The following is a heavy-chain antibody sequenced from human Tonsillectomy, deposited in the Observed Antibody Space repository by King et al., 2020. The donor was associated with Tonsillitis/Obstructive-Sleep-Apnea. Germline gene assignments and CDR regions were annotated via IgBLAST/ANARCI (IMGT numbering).Heavy chain of an antibody. D-gene: IGHD6-19*01. J-gene: IGHJ4*02. V-gene: IGHV6-1*01. CDR3: ARGSSGWYGVFDY. Sequence: VQLQQSGPGLVKPSQTLSLTCAISGDSVSSNSAAWNWIMQSPSRGLEWRGRTYYRSQWYNDYSVSVKNRITINPDTSKNKFSLQLNSVTPEDTAVYYCARGSSGWYGVFDYWGQGTLVTVSS. CDR1: GDSVSSNSAA. CDR2: TYYRSQWYN.